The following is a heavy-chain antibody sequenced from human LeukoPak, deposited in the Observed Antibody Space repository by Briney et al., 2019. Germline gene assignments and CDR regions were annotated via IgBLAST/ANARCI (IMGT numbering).Heavy chain of an antibody. J-gene: IGHJ4*02. D-gene: IGHD5-24*01. CDR1: GFILRSNH. CDR2: IYSGGYSGGGP. CDR3: ARDVNGDGYNSFDY. Sequence: GGSLRLSCAASGFILRSNHMIWVRQAPGKGVEWVSVIYSGGYSGGGPFYADSVKGRFTTSSDSSKNTLFLQMNSLRAEDTAFYYCARDVNGDGYNSFDYWGLGILVTVSS. V-gene: IGHV3-66*01.